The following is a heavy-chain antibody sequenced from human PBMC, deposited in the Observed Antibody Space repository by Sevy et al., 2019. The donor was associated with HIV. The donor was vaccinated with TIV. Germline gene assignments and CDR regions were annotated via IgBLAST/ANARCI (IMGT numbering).Heavy chain of an antibody. D-gene: IGHD6-19*01. CDR3: ARDQSLIAVPGTYFDY. CDR1: GFTFSSYA. J-gene: IGHJ4*02. Sequence: GGSLRLSCAASGFTFSSYAMHWVRQAPGKGLEWVAVISYDGNNKDYADSVKGRFTISRDNSKNTLYLQMNSLRSEDKAVYFRARDQSLIAVPGTYFDYWGQGTLVTVSS. CDR2: ISYDGNNK. V-gene: IGHV3-30-3*01.